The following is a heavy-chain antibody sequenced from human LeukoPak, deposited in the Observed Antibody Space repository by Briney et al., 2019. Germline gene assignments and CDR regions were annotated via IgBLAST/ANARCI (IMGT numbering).Heavy chain of an antibody. CDR3: ARALQPMRYSGYDSANPFDY. V-gene: IGHV4-34*01. CDR1: GGSFSGYY. J-gene: IGHJ4*02. Sequence: SETLSLTCAVYGGSFSGYYWSWIRQPPGKGLEWIGEINHSGSTNYNPSLKSRVTISVDTSKNQFSLQLNSVTPEDTAVYYCARALQPMRYSGYDSANPFDYWGQGTLVTVSS. CDR2: INHSGST. D-gene: IGHD5-12*01.